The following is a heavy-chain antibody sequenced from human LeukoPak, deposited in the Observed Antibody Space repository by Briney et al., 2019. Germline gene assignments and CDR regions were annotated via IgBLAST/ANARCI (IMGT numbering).Heavy chain of an antibody. V-gene: IGHV3-21*04. CDR1: GFTFSSST. J-gene: IGHJ5*02. Sequence: GGSLRLSCAASGFTFSSSTMNWVRQAPGKGLEWVSSISGGSIYIYYADSVKGRFTISRDNAKNSLYLQMNSLRAEDTALYYCARDPTPYDFWSGYSQPPWFDPWGQGTLVTVSS. CDR3: ARDPTPYDFWSGYSQPPWFDP. CDR2: ISGGSIYI. D-gene: IGHD3-3*01.